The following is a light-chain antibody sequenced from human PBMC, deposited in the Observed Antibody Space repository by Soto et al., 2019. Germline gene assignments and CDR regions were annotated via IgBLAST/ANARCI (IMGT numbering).Light chain of an antibody. V-gene: IGKV3-20*01. Sequence: EIVLTQSPGTLSVSPGEGATLSCRASQSVNSSYLAWYQQKPGQAPRLLIYGASSRATGIPDRFSGSGSGTDFTLTISRLESEDFAVYYCQQYDNWPRTFGQGTKVDI. CDR2: GAS. CDR1: QSVNSSY. CDR3: QQYDNWPRT. J-gene: IGKJ1*01.